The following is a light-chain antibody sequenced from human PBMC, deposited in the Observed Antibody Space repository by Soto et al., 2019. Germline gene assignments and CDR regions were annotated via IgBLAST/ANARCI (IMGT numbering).Light chain of an antibody. CDR1: SSDVGGSNY. V-gene: IGLV2-14*03. Sequence: QSALTQPASVSGSPGQSITVSCTGTSSDVGGSNYVSWYQQYPGKAPKVMIYDVTNRPSGISVRFSGSKSGNTASLTISGLQAEDEADYYCSSHTSSGTWVFGGGTKLTVL. CDR2: DVT. J-gene: IGLJ3*02. CDR3: SSHTSSGTWV.